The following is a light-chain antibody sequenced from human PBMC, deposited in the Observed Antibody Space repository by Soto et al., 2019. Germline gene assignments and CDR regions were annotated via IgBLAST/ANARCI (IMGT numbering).Light chain of an antibody. CDR1: QSVSSY. J-gene: IGKJ5*01. Sequence: EIVLTQSPATLSLSPGERATLFCRASQSVSSYLAWYQQKPGQAPRLLIFDASNRATGIPARFSGSGSATDFTLTISSLEPEDFAVYYCQQRSIWPVSFGQGTRLEIK. CDR3: QQRSIWPVS. CDR2: DAS. V-gene: IGKV3-11*01.